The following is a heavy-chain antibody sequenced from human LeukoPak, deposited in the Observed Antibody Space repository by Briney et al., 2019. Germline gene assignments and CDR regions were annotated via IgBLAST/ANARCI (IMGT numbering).Heavy chain of an antibody. CDR2: IKQDGSEK. D-gene: IGHD3-10*01. CDR3: ARDLRFGESPTFDY. V-gene: IGHV3-7*04. CDR1: GFTFNNYW. J-gene: IGHJ4*02. Sequence: GGSLRLSCAASGFTFNNYWMTWVRQAPGEGLEWVANIKQDGSEKYYVDSVKGRFTISRDNAKNSLYLQMNSLRAEDTTVYYCARDLRFGESPTFDYWGQGTPVTVSS.